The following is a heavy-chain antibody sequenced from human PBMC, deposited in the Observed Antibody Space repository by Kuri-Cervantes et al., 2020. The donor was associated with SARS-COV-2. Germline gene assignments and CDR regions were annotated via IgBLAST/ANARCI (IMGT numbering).Heavy chain of an antibody. CDR3: ARNNNWNYTDYFDY. D-gene: IGHD1-7*01. V-gene: IGHV3-21*01. J-gene: IGHJ4*02. Sequence: GESLKISCAASGFTFSSYSMNWVRQAPGKGLEWVSSISSSSSYIYYADSVKGRFTTSRDNAKNSLYLQMNSLRAEDTAVYYCARNNNWNYTDYFDYWGQGTLVTVSS. CDR1: GFTFSSYS. CDR2: ISSSSSYI.